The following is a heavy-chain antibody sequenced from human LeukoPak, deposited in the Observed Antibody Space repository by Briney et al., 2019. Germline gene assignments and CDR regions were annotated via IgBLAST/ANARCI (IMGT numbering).Heavy chain of an antibody. CDR2: IYPGDSDT. Sequence: GESLKISCKGSGYSFTSYWIGWVRQMPGKGLEWMGIIYPGDSDTRYSPSFQGPVTISADQSLSTAYLQWSSLKASDTAMYYCARRNDFWSGYYTHTYYYYMDVWGKGTTVTVSS. J-gene: IGHJ6*03. CDR3: ARRNDFWSGYYTHTYYYYMDV. D-gene: IGHD3-3*01. CDR1: GYSFTSYW. V-gene: IGHV5-51*01.